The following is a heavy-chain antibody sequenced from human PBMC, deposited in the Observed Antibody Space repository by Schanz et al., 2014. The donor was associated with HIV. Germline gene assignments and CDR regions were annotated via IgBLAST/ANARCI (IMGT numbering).Heavy chain of an antibody. Sequence: EVQLLESGGGLEQPGGSLRLSCAASGFNFNNYAMTWVRQAPGKGLQWVSSITDNGDKTDYTDSVKGRFTISRDNSRNTLFLQMDSLRVDDTAVYYCAQMGAFAAFDIWGHGTVVTVSS. D-gene: IGHD3-16*01. CDR3: AQMGAFAAFDI. CDR1: GFNFNNYA. V-gene: IGHV3-23*01. J-gene: IGHJ3*02. CDR2: ITDNGDKT.